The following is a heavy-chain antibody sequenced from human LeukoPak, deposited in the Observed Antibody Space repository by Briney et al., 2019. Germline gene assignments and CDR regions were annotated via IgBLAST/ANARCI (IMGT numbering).Heavy chain of an antibody. V-gene: IGHV4-59*01. CDR1: GGSISSYY. D-gene: IGHD3-10*01. CDR2: IYYSGST. Sequence: SETLSLTCTVSGGSISSYYWSWIRQPPGKGLEWLGYIYYSGSTNYNPSLKSRVTISVDTSKNQFSLKLSSVTAADTAVYYCARAARFGFQYFDYWGQGTLVTVSS. J-gene: IGHJ4*02. CDR3: ARAARFGFQYFDY.